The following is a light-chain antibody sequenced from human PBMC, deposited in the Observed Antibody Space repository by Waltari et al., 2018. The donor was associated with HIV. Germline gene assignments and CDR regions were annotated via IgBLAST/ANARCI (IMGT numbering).Light chain of an antibody. J-gene: IGLJ2*01. V-gene: IGLV4-69*01. CDR3: QTCGMGIKV. Sequence: QIVLTQSPSASASLGASVKLTCTLSIGHSTYAIAWLQRQPGKAPRFLMMLTSGGSQKKGDGIPDRFSGSSSGAERYRTISSLQSEDEADYYCQTCGMGIKVFGGGTKLTVL. CDR2: LTSGGSQ. CDR1: IGHSTYA.